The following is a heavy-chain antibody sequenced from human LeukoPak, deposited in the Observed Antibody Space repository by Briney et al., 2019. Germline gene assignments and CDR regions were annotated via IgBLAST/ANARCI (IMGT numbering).Heavy chain of an antibody. Sequence: SVKVSCKASGGSFSSYAISWVRPAPGQGLEWMGGIIPIFGTANYAQKFQGRVTITADKSTSTAYMCLSSLRSEDTAVYYCARDITMVRGVNVGGIWGQGTMVTVSS. CDR2: IIPIFGTA. D-gene: IGHD3-10*01. J-gene: IGHJ3*02. V-gene: IGHV1-69*06. CDR3: ARDITMVRGVNVGGI. CDR1: GGSFSSYA.